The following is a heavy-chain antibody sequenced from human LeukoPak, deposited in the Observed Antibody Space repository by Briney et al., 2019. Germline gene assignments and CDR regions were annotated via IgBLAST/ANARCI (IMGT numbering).Heavy chain of an antibody. V-gene: IGHV3-21*01. Sequence: GGSLRLSCAASGFTFSSYSMNWVRQAPGKGLEWVSSISSSSSYIYYADSVKGRFTISRDNAKNSLCLQMNSLRAEDTAVYYCARDTPAVTIFGVVTTYGDYWGQGTLVTVSS. J-gene: IGHJ4*02. CDR3: ARDTPAVTIFGVVTTYGDY. D-gene: IGHD3-3*01. CDR2: ISSSSSYI. CDR1: GFTFSSYS.